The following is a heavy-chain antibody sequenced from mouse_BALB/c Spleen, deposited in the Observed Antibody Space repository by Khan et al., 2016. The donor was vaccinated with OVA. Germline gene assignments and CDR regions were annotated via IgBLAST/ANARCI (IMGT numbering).Heavy chain of an antibody. CDR1: GYTFSSYW. CDR3: ARGAGTTYGMDY. J-gene: IGHJ4*01. Sequence: VQLQESGAELMKPGASVKISCKATGYTFSSYWIEWVKQRPGHGLEWIGEFLPGRGTINYNEKFRGKATFTAETSSNIAYMQLNSLTSEDSAVFYGARGAGTTYGMDYWGQGTSVTVSS. D-gene: IGHD4-1*01. CDR2: FLPGRGTI. V-gene: IGHV1-9*01.